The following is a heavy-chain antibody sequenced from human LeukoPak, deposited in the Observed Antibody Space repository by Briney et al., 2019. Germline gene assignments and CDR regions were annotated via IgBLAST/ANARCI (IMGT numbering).Heavy chain of an antibody. D-gene: IGHD3-10*01. CDR3: ARHRDDYGSGSYYKGSFGY. CDR2: IYYSGST. CDR1: GGSISSSSYY. J-gene: IGHJ4*02. Sequence: SETLSLTCTVSGGSISSSSYYWGWIRQPPGKGLEWIGSIYYSGSTYYNPSLKSRVTISVDTSKNQFSLKLSSVTAADTAVYCCARHRDDYGSGSYYKGSFGYWGQGTLVTVSS. V-gene: IGHV4-39*01.